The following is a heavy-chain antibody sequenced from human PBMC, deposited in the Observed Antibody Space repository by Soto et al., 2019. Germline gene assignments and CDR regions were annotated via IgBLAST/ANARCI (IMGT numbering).Heavy chain of an antibody. V-gene: IGHV3-64*07. CDR3: ARVAGYTAYFHDAFDI. J-gene: IGHJ3*02. Sequence: EVQLVESGGGLVRPGGSLRLSCAASGFTFSSFAMHWVRQAPGKGLEYVSGISNTGGSTYYADSVKGRFTISRDNSKNTLYLQMGSLRTEDMAVYYCARVAGYTAYFHDAFDIWGQGTMVTVSS. D-gene: IGHD5-12*01. CDR2: ISNTGGST. CDR1: GFTFSSFA.